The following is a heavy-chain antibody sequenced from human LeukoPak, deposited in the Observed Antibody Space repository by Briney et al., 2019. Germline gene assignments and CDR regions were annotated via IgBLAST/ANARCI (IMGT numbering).Heavy chain of an antibody. J-gene: IGHJ4*02. V-gene: IGHV3-74*01. CDR1: GFPFSNYW. CDR3: VRGIGSSDSDY. Sequence: GGSLRLSCAAPGFPFSNYWMQWVRQVPGKGPVWVSRINSDGGTTSYVDSVKGRFAISRDNAKNTVYLQMNSLRAEDTAVYYCVRGIGSSDSDYWGQGTLVTVFS. D-gene: IGHD6-6*01. CDR2: INSDGGTT.